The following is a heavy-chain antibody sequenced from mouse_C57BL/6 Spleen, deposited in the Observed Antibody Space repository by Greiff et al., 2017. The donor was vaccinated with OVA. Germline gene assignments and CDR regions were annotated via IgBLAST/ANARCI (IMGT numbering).Heavy chain of an antibody. CDR3: AKCYGSEDD. D-gene: IGHD2-1*01. Sequence: QVQLQQPGAELVMPGASVKLSCKASGYTFTSYWMHWVKQRPGHGLEWIGGIDPSDSYTTYNQKFKGKSTLTVDKSSSTAYMQLSSLTSEDSAVYCCAKCYGSEDDWGQGTTLTVSS. J-gene: IGHJ2*01. CDR2: IDPSDSYT. CDR1: GYTFTSYW. V-gene: IGHV1-69*01.